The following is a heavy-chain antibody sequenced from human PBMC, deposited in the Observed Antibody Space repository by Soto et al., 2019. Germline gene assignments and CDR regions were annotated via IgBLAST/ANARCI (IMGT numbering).Heavy chain of an antibody. Sequence: EVQLVDSGGGLIQPGGSLRLSCAASGFSVSSSHMIWVRQAPGKGLEWVSVIYSGGATYYAFSVKGRFTISRDRSKNTVYLQMDGLRTEDTAGYHCAKLGPYGSESYSFRYNWIDPWGQGTLVTVSS. D-gene: IGHD3-10*01. V-gene: IGHV3-53*01. CDR2: IYSGGAT. CDR3: AKLGPYGSESYSFRYNWIDP. J-gene: IGHJ5*02. CDR1: GFSVSSSH.